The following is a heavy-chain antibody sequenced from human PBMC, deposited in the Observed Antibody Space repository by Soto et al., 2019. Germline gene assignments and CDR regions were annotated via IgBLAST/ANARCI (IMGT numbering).Heavy chain of an antibody. Sequence: SETLSLTCTVSGGSISSYYWSWIRQPPGKGLEWIGYIYYSGSTNYNPSLKSRVTISVDTSENQFSLKLSSVTAADTAVYYCAREIPGSYYFDYWGQGTLVTVFS. D-gene: IGHD2-2*02. CDR2: IYYSGST. CDR3: AREIPGSYYFDY. CDR1: GGSISSYY. V-gene: IGHV4-59*01. J-gene: IGHJ4*02.